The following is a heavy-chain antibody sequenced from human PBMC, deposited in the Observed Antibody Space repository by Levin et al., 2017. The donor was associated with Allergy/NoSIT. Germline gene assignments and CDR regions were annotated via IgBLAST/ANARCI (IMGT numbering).Heavy chain of an antibody. V-gene: IGHV3-21*01. Sequence: GSLRLSCAASGFTFSSYSMKWVRQAPGKGLEWVSSISSSSSYKYYADSVKGRFTISRDNAKNSLYLQMSSLRAEDTAVYYCARGYSGYDPGVFDYWGQGTLVTVSS. CDR1: GFTFSSYS. D-gene: IGHD5-12*01. J-gene: IGHJ4*02. CDR2: ISSSSSYK. CDR3: ARGYSGYDPGVFDY.